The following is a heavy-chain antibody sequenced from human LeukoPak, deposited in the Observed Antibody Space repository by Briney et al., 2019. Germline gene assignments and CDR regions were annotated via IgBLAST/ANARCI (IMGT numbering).Heavy chain of an antibody. CDR2: ISGSGGST. Sequence: GRSLRLSCAASGFTFSSYGMSWVRQAPGKGLEWVSAISGSGGSTYYADSVKGRFTISRDNSKNTLYLQMNSLRAEDTAVYYCAKARRDGYNYPSNWFDPWGQGTLVTVSS. J-gene: IGHJ5*02. CDR1: GFTFSSYG. CDR3: AKARRDGYNYPSNWFDP. V-gene: IGHV3-23*01. D-gene: IGHD5-24*01.